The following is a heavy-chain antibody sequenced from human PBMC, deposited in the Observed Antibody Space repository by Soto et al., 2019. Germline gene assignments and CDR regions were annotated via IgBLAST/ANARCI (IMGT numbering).Heavy chain of an antibody. D-gene: IGHD2-2*01. Sequence: QVQLQESGPGLVKPSETLSLTCTVSGGSISSHYWSWIRQPPGKGLEWIGYAYYSGSTNFNPSLKSRVTISVDTSKNQFSLKLSSVTAADTAVYYCARGHRVVPGAMTLGYYYGMDVWGQGTTVTVSS. V-gene: IGHV4-59*11. CDR2: AYYSGST. J-gene: IGHJ6*02. CDR3: ARGHRVVPGAMTLGYYYGMDV. CDR1: GGSISSHY.